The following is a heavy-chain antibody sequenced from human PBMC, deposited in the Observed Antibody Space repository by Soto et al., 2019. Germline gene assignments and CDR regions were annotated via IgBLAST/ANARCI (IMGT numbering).Heavy chain of an antibody. J-gene: IGHJ4*02. D-gene: IGHD3-10*01. Sequence: PRGSLKISCAASGFTFSSYSMNWVRQAPGKGLEWVSYISSSSSTIYYADSVKGRFTISRDNAKNSLYLQMNSLRAEDTAVYYCARGWFGFSPLTVPGYWGQGALVTVSS. CDR1: GFTFSSYS. CDR2: ISSSSSTI. V-gene: IGHV3-48*01. CDR3: ARGWFGFSPLTVPGY.